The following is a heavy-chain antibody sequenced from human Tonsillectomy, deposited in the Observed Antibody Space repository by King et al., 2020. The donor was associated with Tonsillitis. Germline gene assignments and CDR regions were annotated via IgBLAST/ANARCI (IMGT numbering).Heavy chain of an antibody. Sequence: VQLVESGAEVKKPGASVKVSCKASGYTFTGYYMHWVRQAPGQGLEWMGWINPNSGGTNYAQKFQGRVTMTRDTSISTAYMELSRLGSDDTAVYYCAGNLVMELGVVPAAIGGMDVWGQGTTVTVSS. CDR1: GYTFTGYY. D-gene: IGHD2-2*01. V-gene: IGHV1-2*02. CDR3: AGNLVMELGVVPAAIGGMDV. CDR2: INPNSGGT. J-gene: IGHJ6*02.